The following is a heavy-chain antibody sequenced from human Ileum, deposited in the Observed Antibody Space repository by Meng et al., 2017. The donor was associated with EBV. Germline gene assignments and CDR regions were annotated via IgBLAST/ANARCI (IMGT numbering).Heavy chain of an antibody. V-gene: IGHV4-34*02. Sequence: QGAVKPWGAGSLKSSETLSLPCAVYGGFFSGYYWSWIRQSPGKGLEWIGEINHSGSTNYNPSLKSRVTISVDTSKNQFSLKLTSVSAADTAVYYCAREARSSGYHPGIGPWGQGTLVTVSS. CDR3: AREARSSGYHPGIGP. CDR1: GGFFSGYY. J-gene: IGHJ5*02. CDR2: INHSGST. D-gene: IGHD3-22*01.